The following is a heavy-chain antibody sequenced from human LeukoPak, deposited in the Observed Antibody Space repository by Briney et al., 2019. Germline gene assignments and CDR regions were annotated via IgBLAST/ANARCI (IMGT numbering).Heavy chain of an antibody. CDR2: INTNTGNP. CDR1: GDSFSSYV. J-gene: IGHJ4*02. CDR3: ARDQRVAHDYGDPSSDY. D-gene: IGHD4-17*01. V-gene: IGHV7-4-1*02. Sequence: ASVKVSCKASGDSFSSYVMNWVRQAPGQGLEWMGWINTNTGNPTYAQGFTGRFVFSLDTSVSTAYLQISSLKAEDTAVYYCARDQRVAHDYGDPSSDYWGQGTLVTVSS.